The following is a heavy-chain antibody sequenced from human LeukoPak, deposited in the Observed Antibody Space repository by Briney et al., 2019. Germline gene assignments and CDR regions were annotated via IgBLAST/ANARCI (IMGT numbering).Heavy chain of an antibody. CDR3: ATSVPDYGDYARFDP. Sequence: SETLSLTCTVSGGSISSYYWSWIRQPPGKGLEWIGYISYTGNTYYNPSLKSRVTISVDTSKNQFSLRLNSVTAADTAVYFCATSVPDYGDYARFDPWGQGTLVTVSS. V-gene: IGHV4-59*01. CDR2: ISYTGNT. CDR1: GGSISSYY. D-gene: IGHD4-17*01. J-gene: IGHJ5*02.